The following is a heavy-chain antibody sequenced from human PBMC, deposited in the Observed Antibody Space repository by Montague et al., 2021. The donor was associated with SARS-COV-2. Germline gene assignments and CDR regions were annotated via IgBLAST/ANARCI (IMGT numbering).Heavy chain of an antibody. CDR1: GGSISSSDYY. J-gene: IGHJ4*02. V-gene: IGHV4-61*02. CDR3: AREVGRYYDSRPDF. Sequence: TLSLTCTVSGGSISSSDYYWSWIRQPPGKGLEWIARIYNSGNTYYNPSLKSRVTISADTSKNQFSLKLNSVTAADTAVYYCAREVGRYYDSRPDFWGQGTLVTVSS. CDR2: IYNSGNT. D-gene: IGHD1-26*01.